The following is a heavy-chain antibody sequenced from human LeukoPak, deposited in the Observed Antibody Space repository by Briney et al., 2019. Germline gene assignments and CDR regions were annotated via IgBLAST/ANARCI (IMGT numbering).Heavy chain of an antibody. J-gene: IGHJ4*02. CDR2: IYYSGST. D-gene: IGHD5/OR15-5a*01. Sequence: SETLSLTCTVSGDSISSYYWNWIRQPPGKGLEWIGYIYYSGSTNYNPSLKSRVTISVDTSKNQFSLRLTSVTAADTAVYFCATLVSTRYYFDYWGQGTLVTVSS. CDR3: ATLVSTRYYFDY. V-gene: IGHV4-59*08. CDR1: GDSISSYY.